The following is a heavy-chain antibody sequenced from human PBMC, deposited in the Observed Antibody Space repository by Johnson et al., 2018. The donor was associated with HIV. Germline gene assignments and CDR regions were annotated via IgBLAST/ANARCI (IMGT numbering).Heavy chain of an antibody. CDR2: IFSVGNA. V-gene: IGHV3-66*02. D-gene: IGHD6-6*01. CDR1: GITVSSNY. CDR3: ARRGYSRSGGAFDI. Sequence: EVQLVESGGGLVQPGGSLRLSCAASGITVSSNYMSWVRQAPGKGLEWVSVIFSVGNAYYADSVKGRFTISRDNSKNTLYLQMNSLRAEETAVYYCARRGYSRSGGAFDIWGQGTMVSVSS. J-gene: IGHJ3*02.